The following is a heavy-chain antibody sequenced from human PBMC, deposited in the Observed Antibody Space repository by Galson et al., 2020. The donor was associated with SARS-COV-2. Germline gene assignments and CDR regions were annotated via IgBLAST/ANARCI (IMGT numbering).Heavy chain of an antibody. Sequence: TLSLTCTVSGGSISSGSYYWSWIRQPAGKGLEWIGRIYTSGSTNYNPSLKSRVTISVDTSKNQFSLKLSSVTAADTAVYYCARVGTYYYDSSGYYLSHWYFDLWGRGTLVTVSS. J-gene: IGHJ2*01. V-gene: IGHV4-61*02. D-gene: IGHD3-22*01. CDR1: GGSISSGSYY. CDR3: ARVGTYYYDSSGYYLSHWYFDL. CDR2: IYTSGST.